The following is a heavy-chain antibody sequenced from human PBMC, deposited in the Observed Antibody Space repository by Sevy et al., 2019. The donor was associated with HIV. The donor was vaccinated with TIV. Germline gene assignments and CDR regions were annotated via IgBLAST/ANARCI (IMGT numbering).Heavy chain of an antibody. CDR1: GFTFSSYS. V-gene: IGHV3-48*01. Sequence: GGSLRLSCAASGFTFSSYSMNWVRQAPGKGLEWVSYISSSSSTIYYADSVKGRFTISRDNAKNSLYLQMNSLRAEDTAVYYCAGAPGDIVVVVAATPDNWFDPWGQGTLVTVSS. CDR3: AGAPGDIVVVVAATPDNWFDP. J-gene: IGHJ5*02. CDR2: ISSSSSTI. D-gene: IGHD2-15*01.